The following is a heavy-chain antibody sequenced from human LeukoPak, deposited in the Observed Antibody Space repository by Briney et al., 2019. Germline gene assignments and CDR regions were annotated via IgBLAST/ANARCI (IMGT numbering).Heavy chain of an antibody. CDR3: ARAGISGGSGVMAWFDP. Sequence: SETLSLTCTVSGYSISSGYYWGWIRQPPGQGLAWIGSIYHSGSTYYNPSLKSRVTISVDTSKNQFSLKLSSVTAADTAVYYCARAGISGGSGVMAWFDPWGQGTLVTVSS. D-gene: IGHD3-16*01. CDR1: GYSISSGYY. J-gene: IGHJ5*02. V-gene: IGHV4-38-2*02. CDR2: IYHSGST.